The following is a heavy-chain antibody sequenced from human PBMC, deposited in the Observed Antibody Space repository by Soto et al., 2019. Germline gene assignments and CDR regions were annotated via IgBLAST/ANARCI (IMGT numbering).Heavy chain of an antibody. CDR1: GFTFSSYG. D-gene: IGHD1-26*01. CDR3: ARARSYYLDFDY. J-gene: IGHJ4*02. V-gene: IGHV3-33*01. Sequence: GGSLRLSCAASGFTFSSYGMHWVRQAPGKGLEWVAVIWYDGSNKYYADSVKGRFTISRDNSKNTLYLQMNSLRAEDTAVYYCARARSYYLDFDYWGQGTLVTVSS. CDR2: IWYDGSNK.